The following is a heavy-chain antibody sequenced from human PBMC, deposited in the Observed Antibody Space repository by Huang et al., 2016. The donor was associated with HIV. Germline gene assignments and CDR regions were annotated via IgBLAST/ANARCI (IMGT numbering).Heavy chain of an antibody. D-gene: IGHD3-10*01. CDR2: MNPKSGNV. CDR3: ARGFGINYNHEAFDV. CDR1: GYTFTNYD. Sequence: QIQLAQSGAEVKKQGASVKVSCKASGYTFTNYDINWVRQASGQGLEGMGWMNPKSGNVGYTKKFQGRVAILRNSSINTSYLEVTSLTSEDTAVYYCARGFGINYNHEAFDVWGQGTMVTVSS. V-gene: IGHV1-8*01. J-gene: IGHJ3*01.